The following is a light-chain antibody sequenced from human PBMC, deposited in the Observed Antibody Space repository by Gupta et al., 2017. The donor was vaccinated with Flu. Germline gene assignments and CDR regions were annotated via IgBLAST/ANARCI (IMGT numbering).Light chain of an antibody. CDR2: AVS. Sequence: VTISCTGTSSDVGGYNYVSWYQHHPGTAPKLLIYAVSERPSGVPARFSGSKSGTTASLTVSGLQAEDEADYFCSSYGGSNNLFVFGGGTKLTVL. CDR3: SSYGGSNNLFV. CDR1: SSDVGGYNY. J-gene: IGLJ3*02. V-gene: IGLV2-8*01.